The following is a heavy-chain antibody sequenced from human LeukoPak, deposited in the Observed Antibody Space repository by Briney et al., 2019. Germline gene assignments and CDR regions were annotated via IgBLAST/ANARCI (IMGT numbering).Heavy chain of an antibody. Sequence: GGSLRLSCAASGFTFGSFAMSWVRQAPGKGLEWVSLISGSGEYTYYADSVKGRFTISRDNSNDTLYLQMNRLRVEDTAIYYCASQRSYSGSYVTFDFWGQGTLVTVSS. D-gene: IGHD1-26*01. CDR3: ASQRSYSGSYVTFDF. CDR2: ISGSGEYT. J-gene: IGHJ4*02. CDR1: GFTFGSFA. V-gene: IGHV3-23*01.